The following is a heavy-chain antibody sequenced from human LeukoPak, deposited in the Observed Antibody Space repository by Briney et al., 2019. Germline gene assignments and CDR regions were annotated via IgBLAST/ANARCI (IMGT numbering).Heavy chain of an antibody. Sequence: PGGSLRLSCAASGFSFKKYAMSWVRQAPGKGLEWVSSISGSGNNTHHADSTKGRITISRDNSKNTLWLQMNSLRAEDTAVYYCAKRSAESSGYFDYWGQGTLVTVSS. J-gene: IGHJ4*02. D-gene: IGHD6-19*01. CDR2: ISGSGNNT. V-gene: IGHV3-23*01. CDR1: GFSFKKYA. CDR3: AKRSAESSGYFDY.